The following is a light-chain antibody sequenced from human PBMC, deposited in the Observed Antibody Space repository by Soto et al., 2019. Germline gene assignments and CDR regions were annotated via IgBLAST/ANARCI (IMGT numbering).Light chain of an antibody. CDR1: RRVSASY. CDR3: LQHDSYPLT. J-gene: IGKJ4*01. Sequence: EIVLTQSPGTPSLSPGESATLWCSASRRVSASYLAWYQQKPGQAPRLLIDGASSRATGIPDRFSGSGSGTEFTLTISSLQPEDFATYYCLQHDSYPLTFGGGTKVDI. V-gene: IGKV3-20*01. CDR2: GAS.